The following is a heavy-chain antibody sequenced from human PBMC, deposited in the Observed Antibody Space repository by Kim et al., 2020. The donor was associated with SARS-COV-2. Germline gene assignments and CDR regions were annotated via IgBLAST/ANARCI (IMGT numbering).Heavy chain of an antibody. CDR3: AVEGDILSGYYGPGGYGMDV. D-gene: IGHD3-9*01. CDR1: GGTFSSYA. CDR2: IIHIFGTA. V-gene: IGHV1-69*13. Sequence: SVKVSCKASGGTFSSYAISWVRQAPGQGLEWMGGIIHIFGTANYAQKFQGRVTITADESTSTAYMELSSLRSEDTAVYYCAVEGDILSGYYGPGGYGMDVWGQGTTVTVSS. J-gene: IGHJ6*02.